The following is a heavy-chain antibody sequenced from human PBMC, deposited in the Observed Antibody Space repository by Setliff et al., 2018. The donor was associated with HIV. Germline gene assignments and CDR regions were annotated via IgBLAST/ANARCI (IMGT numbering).Heavy chain of an antibody. CDR1: GGTLSSYV. V-gene: IGHV1-69*13. Sequence: GASVKVSCKASGGTLSSYVISWVRQAPGQGLEWMGGIIPIFGTANYAQKFQGRVTITADESTSTAYMELSSLRSDDTAVYYCVRRATAAEVFDYWGQGTLVTVSS. D-gene: IGHD6-13*01. J-gene: IGHJ4*02. CDR3: VRRATAAEVFDY. CDR2: IIPIFGTA.